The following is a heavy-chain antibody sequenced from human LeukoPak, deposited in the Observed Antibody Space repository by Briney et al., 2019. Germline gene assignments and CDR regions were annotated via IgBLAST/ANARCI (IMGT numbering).Heavy chain of an antibody. CDR2: VKSNTDGGTT. J-gene: IGHJ4*02. CDR1: GFIFHNAW. CDR3: TAERHFSFYY. Sequence: GGSLRLSCAASGFIFHNAWMSWVRQAPGKGLEWVGRVKSNTDGGTTDYAAPVKGRFSISRDDSKNTVYLQMNSLKTEDTAVYFCTAERHFSFYYWGQGTLVTVSS. D-gene: IGHD3-3*02. V-gene: IGHV3-15*01.